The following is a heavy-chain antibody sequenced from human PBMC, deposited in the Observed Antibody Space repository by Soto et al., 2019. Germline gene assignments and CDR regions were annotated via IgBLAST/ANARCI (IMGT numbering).Heavy chain of an antibody. CDR3: AKDRNYPRDQFHY. CDR2: ISGSGGST. D-gene: IGHD1-7*01. V-gene: IGHV3-23*01. Sequence: MRLSCAASGFTFSSYAMSWVRQAPGKGLEWVSAISGSGGSTYYADSVKGRFTISRDNSKNTLYLQMNSLRAEDTAVYYCAKDRNYPRDQFHYWGQGTLVTVSS. J-gene: IGHJ4*02. CDR1: GFTFSSYA.